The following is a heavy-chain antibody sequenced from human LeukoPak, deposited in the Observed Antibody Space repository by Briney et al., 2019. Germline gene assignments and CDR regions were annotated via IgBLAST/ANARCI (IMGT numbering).Heavy chain of an antibody. CDR1: GGSISSGSSY. V-gene: IGHV4-39*01. J-gene: IGHJ4*02. CDR2: IYYSGST. D-gene: IGHD1-26*01. CDR3: ARHSPVGTFYFDY. Sequence: PSETLSLTCTVSGGSISSGSSYWGWIRQPPGKGLEWIGSIYYSGSTYYNPSLKSRVTISVDTSKNQFSLKLSSVTAADTAVYYCARHSPVGTFYFDYWGQGTLVTVSS.